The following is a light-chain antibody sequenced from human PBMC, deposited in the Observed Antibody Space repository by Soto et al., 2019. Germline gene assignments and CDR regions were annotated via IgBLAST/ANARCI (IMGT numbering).Light chain of an antibody. V-gene: IGLV2-14*01. J-gene: IGLJ7*01. CDR1: SSDVSSYNY. CDR2: EVS. Sequence: QSALTQPASVSGSPGQSITISCTGTSSDVSSYNYVSWYQQNPGKAPKLMIYEVSSRPSGISDRFSGSKSGNTASLTISGLQAEDEADYYCSSYSISDTPYVFGGGTQLTVL. CDR3: SSYSISDTPYV.